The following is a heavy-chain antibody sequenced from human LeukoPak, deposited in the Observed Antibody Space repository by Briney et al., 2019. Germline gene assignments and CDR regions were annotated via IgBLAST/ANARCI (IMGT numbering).Heavy chain of an antibody. CDR2: ISSNSGTI. CDR3: AREIDGYDSSGYYFHYFDY. J-gene: IGHJ4*02. CDR1: GFTFSTYG. V-gene: IGHV3-48*01. Sequence: PGGSLRLSCAASGFTFSTYGMNWVRQAPGKGLEWVSYISSNSGTIYYAGSVKGRFTISRDNAKNSLYLQMNSLRVDDTAVYYCAREIDGYDSSGYYFHYFDYWGQGTLVTVSS. D-gene: IGHD3-22*01.